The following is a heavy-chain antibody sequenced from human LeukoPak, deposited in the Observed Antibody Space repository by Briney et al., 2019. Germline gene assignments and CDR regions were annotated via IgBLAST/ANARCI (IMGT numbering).Heavy chain of an antibody. D-gene: IGHD3-16*02. CDR3: ARAPYDYVWGSYRFDY. Sequence: SETLSLTCAVYGGSFSGYYWSWIRQPPGKGLEWIGEINHSGSTNYNPSLKSRVTISVDTSKNQFSLKLSSVTAADTAVCYCARAPYDYVWGSYRFDYWGQGTLVTVSS. V-gene: IGHV4-34*01. CDR2: INHSGST. CDR1: GGSFSGYY. J-gene: IGHJ4*02.